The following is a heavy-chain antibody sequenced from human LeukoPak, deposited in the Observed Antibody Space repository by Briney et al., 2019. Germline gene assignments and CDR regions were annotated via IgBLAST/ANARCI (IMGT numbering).Heavy chain of an antibody. CDR2: IYYSGST. D-gene: IGHD3-22*01. V-gene: IGHV4-39*01. J-gene: IGHJ4*02. CDR1: GDPISSSIYY. Sequence: SETLSLTCTVSGDPISSSIYYWGWIRQPPGKGLEWIGSIYYSGSTYYNPSLKSRVTISVDTSKNQFSLKLSSVTAEDKAVYYCARRRYYYDSSGYYYFHYWGQGTLVSVSS. CDR3: ARRRYYYDSSGYYYFHY.